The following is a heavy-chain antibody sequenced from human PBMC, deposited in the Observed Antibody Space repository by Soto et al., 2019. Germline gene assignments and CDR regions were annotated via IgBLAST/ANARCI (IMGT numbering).Heavy chain of an antibody. CDR2: IYYSGST. Sequence: SETLSLTCTVSGGSISSGGYYWSWIRQHPGEGLEWIGYIYYSGSTYYNPSLKSRVTISVDTSKNQFSLKLRSVTAADTAVYYCARGMAEEQIFYYFDYWGQGALVTVSS. V-gene: IGHV4-31*03. D-gene: IGHD3-9*01. CDR3: ARGMAEEQIFYYFDY. J-gene: IGHJ4*02. CDR1: GGSISSGGYY.